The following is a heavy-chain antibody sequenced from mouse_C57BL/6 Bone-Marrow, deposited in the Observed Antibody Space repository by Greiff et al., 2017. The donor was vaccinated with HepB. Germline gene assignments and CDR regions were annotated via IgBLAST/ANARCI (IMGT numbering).Heavy chain of an antibody. Sequence: VQLQQSGAELVRPGASVTLSCKASGYTFTDYEMHWVKQTPVHGLEWIGAIDPETGGTAYNQKFKGKAILTADKSSSTAYMELRSLTSEDSAVYYCTRFGYYGDWYFDVWGTGTTVTVSS. D-gene: IGHD2-3*01. CDR1: GYTFTDYE. V-gene: IGHV1-15*01. J-gene: IGHJ1*03. CDR2: IDPETGGT. CDR3: TRFGYYGDWYFDV.